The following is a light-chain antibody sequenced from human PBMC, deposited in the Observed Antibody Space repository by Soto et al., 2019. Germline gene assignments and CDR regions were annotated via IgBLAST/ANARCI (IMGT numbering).Light chain of an antibody. Sequence: EIEWTRAAGGMCVYLGGRGTLSCKTSQSRGSNFLAWYQHKPGQAPRLLIYGASSRATGIPVRFSGSGSGTDFTLTISRLEPEARAAYYCQQQGTSSRTSAQGTKVDIK. CDR1: QSRGSNF. CDR2: GAS. J-gene: IGKJ1*01. V-gene: IGKV3-20*01. CDR3: QQQGTSSRT.